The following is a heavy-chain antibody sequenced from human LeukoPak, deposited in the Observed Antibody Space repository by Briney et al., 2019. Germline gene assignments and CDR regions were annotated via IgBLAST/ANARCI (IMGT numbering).Heavy chain of an antibody. CDR2: INSDGSFT. Sequence: GGSLRLSCAASGFTFSRYWMHWVRQAPGKGLVWVSRINSDGSFTTYADSVEGRFTISRDNAKNTLYLQMNSLTADDTAVYYCARDPNYDSSGYPFDYWGQGTLVTVSS. V-gene: IGHV3-74*01. D-gene: IGHD3-22*01. CDR1: GFTFSRYW. J-gene: IGHJ4*02. CDR3: ARDPNYDSSGYPFDY.